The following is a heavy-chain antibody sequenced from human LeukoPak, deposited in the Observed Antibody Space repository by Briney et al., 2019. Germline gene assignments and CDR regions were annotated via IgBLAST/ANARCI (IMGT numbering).Heavy chain of an antibody. V-gene: IGHV3-21*01. CDR2: IDTTSTYI. D-gene: IGHD2-2*01. CDR1: GFTFTYYS. CDR3: ARLSGTSDLYYFDY. J-gene: IGHJ4*02. Sequence: GGSLRLSCAASGFTFTYYSMNWVRQAPGKGLESVSSIDTTSTYIYYADSVKGRFTVSRDDAKNSLYLHTNSLRAEDTAVYYCARLSGTSDLYYFDYWGQGTLVTVSS.